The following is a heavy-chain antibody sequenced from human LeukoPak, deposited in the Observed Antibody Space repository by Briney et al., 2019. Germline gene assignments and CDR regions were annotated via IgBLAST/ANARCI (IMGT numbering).Heavy chain of an antibody. CDR1: GFSFSSYS. D-gene: IGHD4-17*01. V-gene: IGHV3-21*01. J-gene: IGHJ4*02. CDR2: ISSSSSYI. Sequence: GGSLRLSCAASGFSFSSYSMNWVRQAPGKGLEWVSSISSSSSYIYYADSVTGRFTISRDNAKNSLYLQMDSLRAEDTAVYYCARDQDGDDGGYWGQGTLVTVSS. CDR3: ARDQDGDDGGY.